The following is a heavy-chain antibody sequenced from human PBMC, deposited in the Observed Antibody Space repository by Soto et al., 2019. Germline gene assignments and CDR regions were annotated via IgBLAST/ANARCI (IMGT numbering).Heavy chain of an antibody. CDR3: ARHREVRGVIINWFDP. CDR2: IYYSGST. D-gene: IGHD3-10*01. J-gene: IGHJ5*02. CDR1: GGSISSGGYY. V-gene: IGHV4-31*03. Sequence: SGTLSLTCTVSGGSISSGGYYWSWIRQHPGKGLEWIGYIYYSGSTYYNTSLKSRVTMSVDTSKNQFSLKLSSVTAADTAVYYCARHREVRGVIINWFDPWGQGTLVTVSS.